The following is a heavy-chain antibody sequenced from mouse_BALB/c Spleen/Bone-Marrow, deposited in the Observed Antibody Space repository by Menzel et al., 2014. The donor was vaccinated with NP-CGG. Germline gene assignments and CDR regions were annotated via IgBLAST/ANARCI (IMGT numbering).Heavy chain of an antibody. V-gene: IGHV5-12-2*01. J-gene: IGHJ2*01. CDR2: TSNGGGST. CDR3: ARRSAATYYFDY. D-gene: IGHD1-2*01. Sequence: EVKVVESGGGLVQPGGSLKLSCAASGFTFSSYTMSWVRQTPEKRLEWVAYTSNGGGSTYYPDTVKGRFTISRDNAKNTLYLQMSSLKSEDTAMYYCARRSAATYYFDYWGQGTTLTVSS. CDR1: GFTFSSYT.